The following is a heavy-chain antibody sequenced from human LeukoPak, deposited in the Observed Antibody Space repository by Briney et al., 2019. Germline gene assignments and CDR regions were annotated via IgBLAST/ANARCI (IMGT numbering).Heavy chain of an antibody. D-gene: IGHD6-13*01. Sequence: SVKVSCKASGGTFSSYAISWVRQSPGQGLEWMGRIIPILGIANYAQKFQGRVTITADKSTSTAYMELSSLRSEDTAVYYCARGLKHLIAAADYWGQGTLVTVSS. V-gene: IGHV1-69*04. CDR3: ARGLKHLIAAADY. J-gene: IGHJ4*02. CDR2: IIPILGIA. CDR1: GGTFSSYA.